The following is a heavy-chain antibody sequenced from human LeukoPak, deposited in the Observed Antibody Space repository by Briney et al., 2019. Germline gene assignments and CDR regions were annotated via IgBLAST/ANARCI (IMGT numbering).Heavy chain of an antibody. CDR3: AREAVTSFDI. CDR2: IYTSGST. D-gene: IGHD4-23*01. J-gene: IGHJ3*02. Sequence: SQTLSLTCTVSGGSISSGSYYWSWIRQPAGKGLEWIGRIYTSGSTNYNPSLKSRVTISVDTSKNQFSLKLSSVTAADTAVYYCAREAVTSFDIWGQGTMVTVSS. CDR1: GGSISSGSYY. V-gene: IGHV4-61*02.